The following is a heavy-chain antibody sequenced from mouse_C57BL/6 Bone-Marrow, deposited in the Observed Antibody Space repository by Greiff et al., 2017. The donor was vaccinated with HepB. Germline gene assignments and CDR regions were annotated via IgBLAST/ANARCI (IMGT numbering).Heavy chain of an antibody. V-gene: IGHV7-3*01. J-gene: IGHJ2*01. D-gene: IGHD1-1*01. CDR3: ARYGPDYYGSSMDYFDY. CDR1: GFTFTDYY. CDR2: IRNKANGYTT. Sequence: EVQVVESGGGLVQPGGSLSLSCAASGFTFTDYYMSWVRQPPGKALEWLGFIRNKANGYTTEYSASVKGRFTISRDNSQSILYLQMNALRAEDSATYYCARYGPDYYGSSMDYFDYWGQGTTLTVSS.